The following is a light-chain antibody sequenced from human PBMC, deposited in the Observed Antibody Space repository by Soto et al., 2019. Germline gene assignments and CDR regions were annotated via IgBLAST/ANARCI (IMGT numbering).Light chain of an antibody. CDR3: QQYKKFFQFSRP. CDR1: QSIITW. Sequence: DIQMTQSPSTLSASVGDRFTISCVASQSIITWLAWYQQKPGKAPKLLIYDASTLQSGVPSRFSGSGSGTEFTLAISSLQPEDFATYYCQQYKKFFQFSRPFGQGTKVEIK. V-gene: IGKV1-5*01. CDR2: DAS. J-gene: IGKJ1*01.